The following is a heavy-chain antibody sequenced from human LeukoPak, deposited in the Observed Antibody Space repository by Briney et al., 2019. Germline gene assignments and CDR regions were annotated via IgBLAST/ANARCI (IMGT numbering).Heavy chain of an antibody. V-gene: IGHV1-8*01. J-gene: IGHJ5*02. Sequence: ASVKVSCKASGYTFTSYDINWVRPATGQGLEWMGWMNPNSGNTGYAQKFQGRVTMTRNTSISTAYMELSSLRSEDTAVYYCARSVPVRGVRGWFDPWGQGTLVTVSS. CDR2: MNPNSGNT. D-gene: IGHD3-10*01. CDR3: ARSVPVRGVRGWFDP. CDR1: GYTFTSYD.